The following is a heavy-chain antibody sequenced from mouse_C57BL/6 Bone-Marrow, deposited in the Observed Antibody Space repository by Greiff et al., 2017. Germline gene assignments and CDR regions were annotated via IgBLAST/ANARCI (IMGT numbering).Heavy chain of an antibody. J-gene: IGHJ2*01. D-gene: IGHD1-1*01. CDR3: AREGVGTTVVELD. Sequence: QVQLQQPGAELVKPGASVKMSCKASGYTFTSYWITWVKQRPGQGLEWIGDIYPGSGSTNYNEKFKSKATLTVDTSSSTAYMQLSSLTSEDSAVYDCAREGVGTTVVELDWGQGTTLTVSS. CDR1: GYTFTSYW. V-gene: IGHV1-55*01. CDR2: IYPGSGST.